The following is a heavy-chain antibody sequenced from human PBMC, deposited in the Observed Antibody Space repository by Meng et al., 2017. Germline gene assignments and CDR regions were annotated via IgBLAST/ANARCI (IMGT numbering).Heavy chain of an antibody. CDR2: INPNSGGT. Sequence: QVQLVQSGAEVKKPGASVKVSCKASGYTFTGYYMHWVRQAPGQGLEWMGRINPNSGGTNYAQKFQGRVTMTRDTSISTAYMELSRLRSDDTAVYYCARDYGSGRIILHFDYWGQGTLVTVS. CDR3: ARDYGSGRIILHFDY. V-gene: IGHV1-2*06. D-gene: IGHD3-10*01. J-gene: IGHJ4*02. CDR1: GYTFTGYY.